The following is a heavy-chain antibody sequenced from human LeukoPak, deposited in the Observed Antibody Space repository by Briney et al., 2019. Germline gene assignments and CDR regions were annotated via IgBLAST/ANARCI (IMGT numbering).Heavy chain of an antibody. CDR2: ISSSSSYI. CDR1: GFTFRSYS. D-gene: IGHD6-19*01. Sequence: GGSLRLSCAASGFTFRSYSMNWARQAPGKGLEWVSSISSSSSYIYYAESVKGRFTISRDNAKNSLYLQMNSLRAEDTAVYYCARSANYGYSSGWYDPLGYFDYWGQGTLVTVSS. CDR3: ARSANYGYSSGWYDPLGYFDY. V-gene: IGHV3-21*01. J-gene: IGHJ4*02.